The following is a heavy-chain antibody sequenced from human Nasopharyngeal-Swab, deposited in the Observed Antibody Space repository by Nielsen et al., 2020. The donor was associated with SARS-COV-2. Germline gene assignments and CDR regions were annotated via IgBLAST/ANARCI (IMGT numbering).Heavy chain of an antibody. CDR3: AKDVPSCGSAFDF. D-gene: IGHD2-21*01. V-gene: IGHV3-23*01. J-gene: IGHJ3*01. Sequence: GGSLRLSCVASGFTFASYTMNWVRQAPGKGLEWVSAITGGGDTTHHADSVKGRFTISRDNTKNTLYLQMNSLRVEDTAVYFCAKDVPSCGSAFDFWGQGTKVTVSS. CDR2: ITGGGDTT. CDR1: GFTFASYT.